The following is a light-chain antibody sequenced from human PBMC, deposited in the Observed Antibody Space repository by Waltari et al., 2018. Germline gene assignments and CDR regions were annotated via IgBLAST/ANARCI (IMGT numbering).Light chain of an antibody. Sequence: QSALTQPRSVSGSPGQSVTISCTGTSSYVGGYNYVSWYQQHPGKAPKLMIYDVSKRPSGVPDRFSGSKSGNTASLTISGLQAEDEADYYCCSYAGSYTLVFGGGTKLTVI. CDR3: CSYAGSYTLV. J-gene: IGLJ2*01. V-gene: IGLV2-11*01. CDR2: DVS. CDR1: SSYVGGYNY.